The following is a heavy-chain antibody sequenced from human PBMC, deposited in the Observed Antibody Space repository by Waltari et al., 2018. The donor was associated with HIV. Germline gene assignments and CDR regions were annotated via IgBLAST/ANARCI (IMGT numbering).Heavy chain of an antibody. V-gene: IGHV4-39*07. CDR3: ARDAYSSILRWNDAFDI. D-gene: IGHD6-13*01. CDR2: IYYSGST. J-gene: IGHJ3*02. CDR1: GGSISSSSYY. Sequence: QLQLQESGPGLVKPSETLSLTCTVSGGSISSSSYYCGWIRQPPGKGLEWIGSIYYSGSTYYNPSLMSRVTISVDTSKNQFSLKLCAVTAADTAVYYCARDAYSSILRWNDAFDIWGQGTMVTVSS.